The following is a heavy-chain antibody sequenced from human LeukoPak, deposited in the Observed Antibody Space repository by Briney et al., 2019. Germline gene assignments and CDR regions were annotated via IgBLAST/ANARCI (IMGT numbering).Heavy chain of an antibody. J-gene: IGHJ6*03. D-gene: IGHD1-26*01. CDR1: GFTFSNAW. V-gene: IGHV3-15*01. CDR3: TTDVSSAGGSYYPSYYYMDV. CDR2: IKNKTDGGTT. Sequence: PGGSLRLSCAASGFTFSNAWMSWVRQAPGKGLEWVGRIKNKTDGGTTDYAAPVKGRFTISRDDSKNTLYLQMNSLKTEDTAVYYCTTDVSSAGGSYYPSYYYMDVWGKGTTVTVSS.